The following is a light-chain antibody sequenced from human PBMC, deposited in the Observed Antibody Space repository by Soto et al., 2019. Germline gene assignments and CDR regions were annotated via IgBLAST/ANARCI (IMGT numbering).Light chain of an antibody. CDR1: SSDVGSYNL. V-gene: IGLV2-23*01. J-gene: IGLJ2*01. Sequence: QSALTQPASVSGSPGQSITISCTGTSSDVGSYNLVSWYQQHPGKAPKLMIYEGTKRPSGVSVRFSGSKSGNTASLTISGLQAEDEADYYCSSYAGSSSYVVFGGGTKLTVL. CDR3: SSYAGSSSYVV. CDR2: EGT.